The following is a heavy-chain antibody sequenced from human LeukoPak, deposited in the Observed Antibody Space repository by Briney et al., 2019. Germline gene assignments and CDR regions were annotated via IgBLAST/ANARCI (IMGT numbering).Heavy chain of an antibody. D-gene: IGHD3-22*01. CDR2: ISSSSSYI. Sequence: PGGSLRLSCAASGFTFSSYSMNWVRQAPGKGLEWVSSISSSSSYIYYADSVKGRFTISRDNAKNSLYLQMNSLRAEDTAVYYCARDRGDRGYYDSSLLQHWGQGTLVTVSS. CDR1: GFTFSSYS. CDR3: ARDRGDRGYYDSSLLQH. V-gene: IGHV3-21*01. J-gene: IGHJ1*01.